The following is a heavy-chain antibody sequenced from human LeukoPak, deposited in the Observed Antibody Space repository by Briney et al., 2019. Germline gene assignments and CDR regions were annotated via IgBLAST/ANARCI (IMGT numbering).Heavy chain of an antibody. V-gene: IGHV4-39*07. CDR2: IYYSGST. CDR1: GGSISSSSYY. Sequence: SETLSLTCTVSGGSISSSSYYWGWIRQPPGKGLEWIGSIYYSGSTYYNPSLKSRVTISVDTSKNQFSLKLRSVTAADTAVYYCARQIASAGTAGFDFWGQGALVTVSS. J-gene: IGHJ4*02. CDR3: ARQIASAGTAGFDF. D-gene: IGHD6-13*01.